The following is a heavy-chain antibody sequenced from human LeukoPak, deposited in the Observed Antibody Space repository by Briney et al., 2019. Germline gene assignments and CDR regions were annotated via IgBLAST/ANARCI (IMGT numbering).Heavy chain of an antibody. V-gene: IGHV3-30*02. J-gene: IGHJ4*02. Sequence: GGSLRLSCVTSGFPLSTYGVHWVRQAPGSGLEWLAYIHYDGYTTNYADSVKGRFTISRDNSKNTLYLQMNSLRAEDTAVYYCAKDPGPLPGIAVAGHFDYWGQGTLVTVSS. CDR3: AKDPGPLPGIAVAGHFDY. CDR2: IHYDGYTT. CDR1: GFPLSTYG. D-gene: IGHD6-19*01.